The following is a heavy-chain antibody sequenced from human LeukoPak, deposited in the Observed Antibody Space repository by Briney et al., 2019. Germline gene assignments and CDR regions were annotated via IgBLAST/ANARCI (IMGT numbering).Heavy chain of an antibody. D-gene: IGHD3-3*01. CDR1: GYTFTSYG. J-gene: IGHJ5*02. CDR2: ISAYNGNT. Sequence: VASVKVSCKASGYTFTSYGISWVRQAPGQGLEWMGWISAYNGNTNYAQKLQGRVTMTTDTSTSTAYMELRSLRPDDTAVYYCARDHSTLEWLSEPGWFDPWGQGTLVTVSS. V-gene: IGHV1-18*01. CDR3: ARDHSTLEWLSEPGWFDP.